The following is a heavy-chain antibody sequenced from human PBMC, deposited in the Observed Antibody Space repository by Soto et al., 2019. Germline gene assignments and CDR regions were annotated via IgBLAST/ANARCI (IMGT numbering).Heavy chain of an antibody. CDR1: GFSFSSFE. CDR3: ARSTVTSD. Sequence: EVILVESGGGLARPGGSLRLSCATSGFSFSSFEMIWVRQAPGKGLEWISYISDSGSTMYYADSVKGRFTISRDNAKNSLYLQMSRLRVEDTALYYCARSTVTSDWGQGTQVTVPS. D-gene: IGHD4-17*01. V-gene: IGHV3-48*03. CDR2: ISDSGSTM. J-gene: IGHJ4*02.